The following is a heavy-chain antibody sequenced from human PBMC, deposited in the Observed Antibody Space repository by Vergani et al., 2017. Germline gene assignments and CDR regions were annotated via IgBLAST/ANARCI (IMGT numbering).Heavy chain of an antibody. Sequence: EVQLVESGGGLVQPGGSLRLSCAASGFTFSSYSMNWVRQAPGKGLEWVSYISSSSSTIYYADSVKGRFTISRDNAKNSLYLQMNSLRDEDTAVYYCARVIGGDPTDIVATIEHYYYYYYMDGWGKGTTVTVSS. V-gene: IGHV3-48*02. CDR3: ARVIGGDPTDIVATIEHYYYYYYMDG. CDR1: GFTFSSYS. J-gene: IGHJ6*03. D-gene: IGHD5-12*01. CDR2: ISSSSSTI.